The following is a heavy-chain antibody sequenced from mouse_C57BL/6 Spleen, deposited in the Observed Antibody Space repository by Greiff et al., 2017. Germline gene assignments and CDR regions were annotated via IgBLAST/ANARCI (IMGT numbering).Heavy chain of an antibody. D-gene: IGHD2-5*01. J-gene: IGHJ3*01. CDR3: ARYHYYSNYEEFAY. CDR2: IRNKANGYTT. Sequence: EVKVEESGGGLVQPGGSLSLSCAASGFTFTDYYMRWVRQPPGKALEWLGFIRNKANGYTTEYSASVKGRFTISRDNSQGILYLQMNALRAEDSATYYCARYHYYSNYEEFAYWGKGTLVTVSA. V-gene: IGHV7-3*01. CDR1: GFTFTDYY.